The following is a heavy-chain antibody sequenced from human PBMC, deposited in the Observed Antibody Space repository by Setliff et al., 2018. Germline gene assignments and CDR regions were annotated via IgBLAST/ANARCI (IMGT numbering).Heavy chain of an antibody. Sequence: ASVKVSCKVSGYSLKDSSMHWVRQVPGKGLEWMGGFAPEVGEIIYAQEFQGRVTMTADTSTDTAYMQVSGLRSEDTAVYYCATGNCGGDCYGAWFDPWGQGTLVTVSS. CDR2: FAPEVGEI. CDR1: GYSLKDSS. J-gene: IGHJ5*02. CDR3: ATGNCGGDCYGAWFDP. D-gene: IGHD2-21*01. V-gene: IGHV1-24*01.